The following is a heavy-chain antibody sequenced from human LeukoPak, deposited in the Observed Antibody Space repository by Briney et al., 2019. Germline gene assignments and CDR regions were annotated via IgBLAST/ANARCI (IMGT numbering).Heavy chain of an antibody. CDR3: AKLPTTGWYAGGNWFDP. J-gene: IGHJ5*02. Sequence: GGSLRLSCATSGFTFTSYAMSWVRQAPGKGLEWVSTISGDGDKTYYADSVKGRFTISRDNSKDTVNLQMNSLRAEDTAVFYCAKLPTTGWYAGGNWFDPWGQGTLVTVSS. V-gene: IGHV3-23*01. CDR2: ISGDGDKT. D-gene: IGHD6-19*01. CDR1: GFTFTSYA.